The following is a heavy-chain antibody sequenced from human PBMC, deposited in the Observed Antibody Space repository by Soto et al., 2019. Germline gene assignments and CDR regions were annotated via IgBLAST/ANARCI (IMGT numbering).Heavy chain of an antibody. CDR2: IYHSGST. Sequence: PSETLSLTCAVSGGSISSGGYSWSWIRQPPGKGLECIGYIYHSGSTYYNPSLKSRVTISVDRSKNQFSLKLSSVTAADTAVYYCARVPDRWGQGTLVTV. V-gene: IGHV4-30-2*01. CDR3: ARVPDR. D-gene: IGHD2-2*01. CDR1: GGSISSGGYS. J-gene: IGHJ5*02.